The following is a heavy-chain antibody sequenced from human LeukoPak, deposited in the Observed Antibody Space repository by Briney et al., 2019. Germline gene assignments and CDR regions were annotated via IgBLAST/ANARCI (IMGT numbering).Heavy chain of an antibody. V-gene: IGHV4-59*01. J-gene: IGHJ3*02. CDR3: ARDPRFTLRGQLAGSAFDI. D-gene: IGHD6-13*01. CDR2: IYTSGRT. CDR1: GGSISSYY. Sequence: SETLSLTCTVSGGSISSYYWSWIRQPPGKGLEWIGYIYTSGRTNYNPSLKSRVTISVDTSKNQFSLKLSSVTAADTAVYYCARDPRFTLRGQLAGSAFDIWGQGTMVTVSS.